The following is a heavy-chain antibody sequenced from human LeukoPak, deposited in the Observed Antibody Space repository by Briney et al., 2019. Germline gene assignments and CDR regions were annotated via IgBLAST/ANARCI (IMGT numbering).Heavy chain of an antibody. D-gene: IGHD1-26*01. CDR3: ARGGGSYYGDNQNFDY. V-gene: IGHV3-30-3*01. CDR1: GFTFSSYA. CDR2: ISYDGSNK. J-gene: IGHJ4*02. Sequence: GGSLRLSCAASGFTFSSYAMHWVRQAPGKGLEWVAVISYDGSNKYYADSVKGRFTISRDNSKNTLYLQMNSLRAEDTAVYYCARGGGSYYGDNQNFDYWGQGTPVTVSS.